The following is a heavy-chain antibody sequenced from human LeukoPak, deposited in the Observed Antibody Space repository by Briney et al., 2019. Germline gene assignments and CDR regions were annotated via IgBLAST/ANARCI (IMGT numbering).Heavy chain of an antibody. Sequence: GGSLRLSCAASGFTFSSYAMSWVHQAPGKGLEWVSAISGGSADYADSVKGRFSISIDNSKNTLYLQMNSLRAEDTAVYYCAKDLRVSMTTVTNYYFDYWGQGTLVTVSS. D-gene: IGHD4-17*01. V-gene: IGHV3-23*01. J-gene: IGHJ4*02. CDR1: GFTFSSYA. CDR3: AKDLRVSMTTVTNYYFDY. CDR2: ISGGSA.